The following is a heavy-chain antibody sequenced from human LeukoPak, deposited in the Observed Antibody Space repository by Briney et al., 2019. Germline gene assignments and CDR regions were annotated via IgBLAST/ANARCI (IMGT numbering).Heavy chain of an antibody. CDR1: GYTFTGYY. Sequence: ASVKVSCKASGYTFTGYYMHWVRRAPGQGLEWVRWINPNSGGTNYAQKFQGRVTMTRDTSISTAYMELSRLRSDDTAVYYCASGLWSGYYTEYYFDYWGQGTLVTVSS. CDR2: INPNSGGT. V-gene: IGHV1-2*02. CDR3: ASGLWSGYYTEYYFDY. J-gene: IGHJ4*02. D-gene: IGHD3-3*01.